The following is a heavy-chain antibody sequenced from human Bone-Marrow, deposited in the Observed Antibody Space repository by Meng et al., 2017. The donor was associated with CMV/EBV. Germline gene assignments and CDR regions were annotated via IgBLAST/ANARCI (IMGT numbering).Heavy chain of an antibody. CDR3: ARGTKGKYSSSSGSNWFDP. J-gene: IGHJ5*02. CDR2: IYPGDSDT. Sequence: GGSLRLSCAASGFTFDDYAMHWVRQAPGKGLEWMGIIYPGDSDTRYSPSFQGQVTISADKSTSTAYLQWSSLEASDTAMYYCARGTKGKYSSSSGSNWFDPWGQGTLVTVSS. V-gene: IGHV5-51*01. D-gene: IGHD6-6*01. CDR1: GFTFDDYA.